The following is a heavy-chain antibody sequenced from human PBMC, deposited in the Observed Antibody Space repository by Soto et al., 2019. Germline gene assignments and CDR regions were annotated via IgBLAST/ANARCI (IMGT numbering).Heavy chain of an antibody. CDR2: IYHSGST. CDR1: GGSISSGGYS. V-gene: IGHV4-30-2*01. CDR3: AGGPSGSLKEGY. D-gene: IGHD3-10*01. Sequence: SETLSLTCAVSGGSISSGGYSWSWIRQPPGKGLEWIGYIYHSGSTYYNPSLKSRVTISVDRSKNQFSLKLSSVTAEDTAVYYCAGGPSGSLKEGYWGQGTLVTVSS. J-gene: IGHJ4*02.